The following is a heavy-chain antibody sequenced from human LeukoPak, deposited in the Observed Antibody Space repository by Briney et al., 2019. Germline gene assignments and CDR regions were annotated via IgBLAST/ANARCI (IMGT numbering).Heavy chain of an antibody. V-gene: IGHV1-46*01. CDR2: INPSVGNT. J-gene: IGHJ5*02. CDR1: GYIFTSYY. D-gene: IGHD5-18*01. CDR3: ARALPHRRLMDTTMNQHWFDP. Sequence: ASVKVSGKASGYIFTSYYIHWVRQAPGQGLEWVGIINPSVGNTNYAQKFQGRVTMTRDMSTSTVYMELSSLTSEDTAVYSCARALPHRRLMDTTMNQHWFDPWGQGTLVTVSS.